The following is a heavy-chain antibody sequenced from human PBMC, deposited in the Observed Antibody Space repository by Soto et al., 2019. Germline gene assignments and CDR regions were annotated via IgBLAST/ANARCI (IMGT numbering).Heavy chain of an antibody. CDR3: ARDDSSGNHDAFDI. D-gene: IGHD3-22*01. J-gene: IGHJ3*02. CDR1: GGTFSSYA. CDR2: IIPIFGTA. Sequence: QVQLVQSGAEVKKPGSSVKVSCKASGGTFSSYAISWVRQAPGQGLEWMGGIIPIFGTANYAQKFQGRVKITEDEAMSTGYRELSSLRSEDTVVYYDARDDSSGNHDAFDIWGQGTMVTVSS. V-gene: IGHV1-69*12.